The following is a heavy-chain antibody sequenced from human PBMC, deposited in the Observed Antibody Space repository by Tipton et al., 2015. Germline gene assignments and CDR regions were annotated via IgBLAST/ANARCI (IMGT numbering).Heavy chain of an antibody. J-gene: IGHJ6*02. CDR3: AKSLVSGDHQANPYYGMDV. V-gene: IGHV3-30*18. CDR1: GFIFSDYA. Sequence: SLRLSCAASGFIFSDYAIHWVRQPPGKGLEWVALISYDGHSLYYPDSVKGRFTISRDNSEGTVFLQMNSLRLDDTAVYYCAKSLVSGDHQANPYYGMDVWGQGTTVTVSS. D-gene: IGHD2-21*01. CDR2: ISYDGHSL.